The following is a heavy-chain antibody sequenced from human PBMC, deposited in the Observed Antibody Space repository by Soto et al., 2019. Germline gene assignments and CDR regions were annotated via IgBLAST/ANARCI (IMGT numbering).Heavy chain of an antibody. Sequence: QVQLVQSGAEVKKPGSSVKVSCKASGDTFSSYAISWVRQAPGQGLEWMGGIIPFFDTANYAQQFQGRVTITADESTSTAYMELSSLRSEDTAVYYCARHDCISSSCYYYYYYVMDVWGQGTTVTGSS. V-gene: IGHV1-69*12. CDR2: IIPFFDTA. J-gene: IGHJ6*02. D-gene: IGHD2-2*01. CDR3: ARHDCISSSCYYYYYYVMDV. CDR1: GDTFSSYA.